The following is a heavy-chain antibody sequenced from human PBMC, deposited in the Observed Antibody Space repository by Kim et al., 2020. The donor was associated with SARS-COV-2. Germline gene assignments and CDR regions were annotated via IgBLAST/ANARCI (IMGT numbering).Heavy chain of an antibody. D-gene: IGHD6-6*01. J-gene: IGHJ4*02. CDR1: GGSVSSGSYY. CDR3: VRGGRSSSLFDS. V-gene: IGHV4-61*03. CDR2: IYFIGSA. Sequence: SETLSLTCSVSGGSVSSGSYYWHWIRQSPGKGLEWIGHIYFIGSANYNPSLKSRVTISRDPSKNHLSLELTSVTAADTAVYFCVRGGRSSSLFDSWGQGTMDTVSS.